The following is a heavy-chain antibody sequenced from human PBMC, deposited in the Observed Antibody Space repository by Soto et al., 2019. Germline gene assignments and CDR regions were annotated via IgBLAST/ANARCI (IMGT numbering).Heavy chain of an antibody. V-gene: IGHV3-23*01. CDR1: GFTFSSYA. J-gene: IGHJ5*02. CDR3: AKDRDVVVVAAIPADWFDP. Sequence: GGSLRLSCAASGFTFSSYAMSWVRQAPGKGLEWVSAISGSGGSTYYADSVKGRFTISRDNSKNTLYLQMNSLRAEDTAVYYCAKDRDVVVVAAIPADWFDPWGQGTLVTVSS. D-gene: IGHD2-15*01. CDR2: ISGSGGST.